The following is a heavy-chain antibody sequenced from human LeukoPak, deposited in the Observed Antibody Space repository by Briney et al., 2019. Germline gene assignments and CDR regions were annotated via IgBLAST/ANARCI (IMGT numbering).Heavy chain of an antibody. CDR3: ARDRGDGYNFWWYFDY. J-gene: IGHJ4*02. CDR1: GGTFSSYA. CDR2: VIPVLPIA. Sequence: SVTVSCKASGGTFSSYAISWVRQAPGQGLEWMGRVIPVLPIADYAQKFQGRVTLTADKSTSTAYMELSNLRSEDTAVYFCARDRGDGYNFWWYFDYWGQGTLVTVSS. D-gene: IGHD5-24*01. V-gene: IGHV1-69*04.